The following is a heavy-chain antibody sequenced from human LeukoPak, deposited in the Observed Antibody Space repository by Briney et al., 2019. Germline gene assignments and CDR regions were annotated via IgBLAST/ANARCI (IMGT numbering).Heavy chain of an antibody. D-gene: IGHD5-24*01. CDR2: IREDGSEE. J-gene: IGHJ4*02. CDR1: GFTFSSYS. CDR3: ARRRWQQSEFDY. V-gene: IGHV3-7*01. Sequence: PGGSLRLSCAASGFTFSSYSMAWVRQAPGKGLECVANIREDGSEEYCVDSVKGRFTISRDNAKNSLYLQMSSLRADDTAVYYCARRRWQQSEFDYWGQGTLVTVSS.